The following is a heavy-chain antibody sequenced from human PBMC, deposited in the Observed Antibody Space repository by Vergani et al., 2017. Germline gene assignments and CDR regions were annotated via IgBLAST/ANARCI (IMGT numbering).Heavy chain of an antibody. D-gene: IGHD2-21*01. CDR2: IYYDGSKK. Sequence: QVQLVVSGGGVVQPGRSLRLSCTSSGFTFSTYAMHWVRQAPGKGLEWVAIIYYDGSKKYYADSVKGRFTIFRDNSRNTLDLLMSSLRAEDTAIYYCVREGSYCGSTTCRNPSYVYYYHMDVWGEGTTVTVSS. CDR1: GFTFSTYA. V-gene: IGHV3-33*01. CDR3: VREGSYCGSTTCRNPSYVYYYHMDV. J-gene: IGHJ6*03.